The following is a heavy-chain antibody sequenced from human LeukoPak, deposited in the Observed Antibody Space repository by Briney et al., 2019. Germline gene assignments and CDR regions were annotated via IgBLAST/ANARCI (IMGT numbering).Heavy chain of an antibody. CDR1: GFTFSSYA. D-gene: IGHD2-2*01. J-gene: IGHJ4*02. V-gene: IGHV3-23*01. CDR2: ISGSGGST. CDR3: ARAGGIVVVPAALSFDY. Sequence: GGSLRLSCAASGFTFSSYAMSWVRQAPGKGLEWVSAISGSGGSTYYADSVKGRFTISRDNSKNTLYLQMSSLRAEDTAVYYCARAGGIVVVPAALSFDYWGQGTLVTVSS.